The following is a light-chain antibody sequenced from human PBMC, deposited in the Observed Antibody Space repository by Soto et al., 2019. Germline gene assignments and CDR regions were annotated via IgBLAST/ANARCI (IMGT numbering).Light chain of an antibody. CDR2: GAS. Sequence: EIVLTQSPGTLSLSPGDRATLSCRASQSVSINLAWYQQKPGQAPRLLIYGASTRATGIPARFSGSGSGIEFTLTISSLQSEDFAVYYCQQYNDWPQTFGQGTKVDIK. CDR3: QQYNDWPQT. V-gene: IGKV3-15*01. CDR1: QSVSIN. J-gene: IGKJ1*01.